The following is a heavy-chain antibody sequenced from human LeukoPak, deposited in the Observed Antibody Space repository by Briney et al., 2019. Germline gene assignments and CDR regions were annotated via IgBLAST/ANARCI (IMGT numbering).Heavy chain of an antibody. CDR1: GGPHSRHY. D-gene: IGHD3-3*01. CDR2: IYYRVST. J-gene: IGHJ4*02. V-gene: IGHV4-59*07. Sequence: DPVSLTCTVSGGPHSRHYWMGLRHPPGKRVEGLGHIYYRVSTNYTPSRKRRVNISVDTSNNQFTLKLSSVAAAETAVYYCASRSSIWSGYQDTLSYFDCWGQGTLVSVSS. CDR3: ASRSSIWSGYQDTLSYFDC.